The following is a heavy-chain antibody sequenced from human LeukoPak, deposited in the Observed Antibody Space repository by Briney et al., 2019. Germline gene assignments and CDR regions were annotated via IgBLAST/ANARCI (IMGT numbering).Heavy chain of an antibody. V-gene: IGHV1-2*02. CDR2: INPNSGGT. Sequence: ASVKVSCKASGYTFTGYYMHWVRHAPGQGLEWMGWINPNSGGTNYAQKFQGRVTMTRDTSISTAYMELSMLRSDDTAVYYFLRKTTWELGGFDYWGQGTLVTVSS. J-gene: IGHJ4*02. CDR1: GYTFTGYY. CDR3: LRKTTWELGGFDY. D-gene: IGHD1-26*01.